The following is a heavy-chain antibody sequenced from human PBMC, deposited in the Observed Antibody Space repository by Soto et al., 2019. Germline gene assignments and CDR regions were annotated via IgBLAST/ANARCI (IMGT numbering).Heavy chain of an antibody. CDR3: ARVAVAGIWAWFDP. CDR1: GGSISGGGYS. D-gene: IGHD6-19*01. J-gene: IGHJ5*02. V-gene: IGHV4-31*11. CDR2: TFDSGST. Sequence: PSETLSLTCAVSGGSISGGGYSWNWIRHSGKGLEWIGYTFDSGSTYYNPSLKSRVTISVDTSKDQFSLRLSSVTAADTAVYYCARVAVAGIWAWFDPWGQGTLVPVSS.